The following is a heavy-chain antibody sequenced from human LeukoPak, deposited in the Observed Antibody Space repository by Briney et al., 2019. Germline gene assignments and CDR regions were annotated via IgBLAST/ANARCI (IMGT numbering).Heavy chain of an antibody. CDR2: INHSGST. CDR3: ARGSDYGDYYFDY. J-gene: IGHJ4*02. V-gene: IGHV4-34*01. D-gene: IGHD4-17*01. Sequence: SETLSLTCAVYGGSFSGYYWSWIRQPPGKGLEWIGEINHSGSTNYNPPLKSRVTISVDTSKNQFSLKLSSVTAADMAVYYCARGSDYGDYYFDYWGQGTLVTVSS. CDR1: GGSFSGYY.